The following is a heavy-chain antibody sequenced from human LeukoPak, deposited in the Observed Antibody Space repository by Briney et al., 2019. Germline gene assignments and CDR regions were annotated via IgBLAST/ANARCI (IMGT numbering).Heavy chain of an antibody. CDR1: GYTFTSYG. J-gene: IGHJ3*02. CDR2: ISANNGNT. CDR3: ASSSSGWDAFDI. Sequence: GASVKVSCKASGYTFTSYGISWVRQAPGQGLEWMGWISANNGNTNYAQRLQGRVTMTEDTSTDTAYMELSSLRSEDTAVYYCASSSSGWDAFDIWGQGTMVTVSS. V-gene: IGHV1-18*01. D-gene: IGHD6-19*01.